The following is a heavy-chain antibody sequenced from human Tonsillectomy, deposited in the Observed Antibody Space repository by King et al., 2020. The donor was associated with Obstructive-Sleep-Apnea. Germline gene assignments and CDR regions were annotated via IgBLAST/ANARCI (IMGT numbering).Heavy chain of an antibody. D-gene: IGHD3-10*01. J-gene: IGHJ5*02. CDR2: ISSSSSYI. CDR1: GFTFSSYS. V-gene: IGHV3-21*01. Sequence: VQLVESGGGLVKPGGSLRLSCAASGFTFSSYSMNWVRQAPGKGLEWVSSISSSSSYIYYADSVKGRFTISRDNAQNSLYLQMNSLRAEDTAVYYCAGDLRVRLLWFGEAPWGQGTLVPVSS. CDR3: AGDLRVRLLWFGEAP.